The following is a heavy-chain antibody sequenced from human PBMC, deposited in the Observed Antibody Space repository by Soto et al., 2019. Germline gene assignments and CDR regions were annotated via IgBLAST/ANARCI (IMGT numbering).Heavy chain of an antibody. CDR2: INPNSGGT. D-gene: IGHD6-19*01. J-gene: IGHJ4*02. V-gene: IGHV1-2*02. CDR3: ASSPQKLIAVAPFDY. CDR1: GYTFTGYY. Sequence: ASVKVSCKASGYTFTGYYMHWVRQAPGQGLEWMGWINPNSGGTNYAQKFQGRVTMTRDTSISTAYMELSRLRSDDTAVYYCASSPQKLIAVAPFDYWGQGALVTVSS.